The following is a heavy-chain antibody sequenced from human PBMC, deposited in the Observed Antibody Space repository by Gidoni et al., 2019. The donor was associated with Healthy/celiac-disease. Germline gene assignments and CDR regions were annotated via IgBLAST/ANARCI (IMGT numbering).Heavy chain of an antibody. CDR1: GFTFSSYG. D-gene: IGHD1-26*01. CDR2: ISYDGSNK. J-gene: IGHJ3*02. Sequence: VVQPGRSLRLSCAASGFTFSSYGMHWVRQAPGKGLEWVAVISYDGSNKYYADSVKGRFTISRDNSKNTLYLQMNSLRAEDTAVYYCAKARIVGGDAFDIWGQGTMVTVSS. V-gene: IGHV3-30*18. CDR3: AKARIVGGDAFDI.